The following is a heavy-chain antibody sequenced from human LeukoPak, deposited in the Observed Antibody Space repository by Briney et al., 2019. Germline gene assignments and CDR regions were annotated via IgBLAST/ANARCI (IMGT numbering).Heavy chain of an antibody. CDR2: ISPGSSYI. CDR1: GFTFTTYT. D-gene: IGHD1-26*01. J-gene: IGHJ5*02. Sequence: PGGSLRLSCAASGFTFTTYTVNWVRQAPGKGLEWVSSISPGSSYIYYADSVKGRFTISRDNAKNSLYLQMNSLRVEDMAVYYCARDGWSSPPSGWFDLWGQGTLVTVSS. CDR3: ARDGWSSPPSGWFDL. V-gene: IGHV3-21*01.